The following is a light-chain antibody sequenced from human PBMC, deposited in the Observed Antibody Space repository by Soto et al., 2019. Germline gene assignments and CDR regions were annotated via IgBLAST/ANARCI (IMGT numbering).Light chain of an antibody. V-gene: IGKV1-39*01. CDR3: QQSYSPPNT. Sequence: DIQLTQSPSSLSASVGDRVTITCRASHSISTYLNWYQQKPGKAPSLLIYTTSSLQSGVPSRFSGSGSGTDFTLTIGCLQPADFAIYYCQQSYSPPNTSGLGTKVQIK. CDR2: TTS. CDR1: HSISTY. J-gene: IGKJ2*01.